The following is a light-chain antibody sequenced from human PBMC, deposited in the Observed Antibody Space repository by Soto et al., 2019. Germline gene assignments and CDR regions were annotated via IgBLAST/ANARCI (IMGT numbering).Light chain of an antibody. J-gene: IGKJ4*01. CDR2: DAS. CDR1: QGISSA. Sequence: AIQLTQSPSSLSASVGDRVTITCRASQGISSALAWYQQKPGKAPKLLIYDASSLESGVPSRFSGSGSGTDFTLTISSLQPEDFAIYYCQQFNSYHTFGGGTKVEIK. V-gene: IGKV1-13*02. CDR3: QQFNSYHT.